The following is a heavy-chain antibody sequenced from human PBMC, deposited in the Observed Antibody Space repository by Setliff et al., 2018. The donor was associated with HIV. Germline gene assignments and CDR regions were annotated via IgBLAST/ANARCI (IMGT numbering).Heavy chain of an antibody. V-gene: IGHV3-33*06. CDR1: GFTFSSYG. J-gene: IGHJ4*02. CDR2: IWYDESNK. Sequence: GESLKISCAASGFTFSSYGMHWVRQAPGKGLEWVAVIWYDESNKFYADSVKGRFTISRDNSENTLYLQMNSLRADDTAVYYCAKWASLTASSWDYWGQGTLVTVSS. CDR3: AKWASLTASSWDY. D-gene: IGHD6-13*01.